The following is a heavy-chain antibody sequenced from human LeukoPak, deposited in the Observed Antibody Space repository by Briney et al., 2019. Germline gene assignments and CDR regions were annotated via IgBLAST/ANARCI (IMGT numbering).Heavy chain of an antibody. D-gene: IGHD4-17*01. J-gene: IGHJ4*02. V-gene: IGHV3-21*01. Sequence: PGGSLGLSCAASGFTFSSYSMNWVRQAPGKGLEWVSSISSSSSYIYYADSVKGRFTISRDNAKNSLYLQMNSLRAEDTAVYYCAREGGYGDYVFDYWGQGTLVTVSP. CDR1: GFTFSSYS. CDR3: AREGGYGDYVFDY. CDR2: ISSSSSYI.